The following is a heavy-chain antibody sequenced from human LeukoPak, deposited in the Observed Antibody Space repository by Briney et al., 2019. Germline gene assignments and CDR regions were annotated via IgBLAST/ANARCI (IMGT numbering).Heavy chain of an antibody. Sequence: SETLSLTCTVSGGSISSYYWSWIRQPPGKGLEWIGCIYYSGSTNYNPSLKSRVTISVDTSKNHCSLRLSSVTAADTAVYYCARGDPVGLFDDWGQGILVTVSS. V-gene: IGHV4-59*01. D-gene: IGHD1-26*01. CDR2: IYYSGST. CDR1: GGSISSYY. CDR3: ARGDPVGLFDD. J-gene: IGHJ4*02.